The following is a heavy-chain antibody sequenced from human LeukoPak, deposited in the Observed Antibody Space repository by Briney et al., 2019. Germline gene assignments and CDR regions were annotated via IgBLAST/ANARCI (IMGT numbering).Heavy chain of an antibody. CDR1: GFTFSSYA. Sequence: GGSLRLSCAASGFTFSSYAMHRVRQAPGKGLEWVAVISYDGSNKYYADSVKGRFTISRDNSKNTLYLQMNSLRAEDTAVYYCAREYQLPTLDVWGQGTTVTVSS. D-gene: IGHD2-2*01. V-gene: IGHV3-30*04. CDR2: ISYDGSNK. CDR3: AREYQLPTLDV. J-gene: IGHJ6*02.